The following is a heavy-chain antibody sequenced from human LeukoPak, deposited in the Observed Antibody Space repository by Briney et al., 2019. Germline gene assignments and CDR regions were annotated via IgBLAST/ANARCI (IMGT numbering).Heavy chain of an antibody. D-gene: IGHD2-15*01. J-gene: IGHJ6*03. V-gene: IGHV4-34*01. CDR3: VRGNYCSGGSCYHYYYYYMDV. Sequence: SETLSLTWAVYGGSFNGYYWSWIRQPPGKGMEWVGEINQSGSTNYNPSLKSRVTISVDMSNNQFSLKLSSVTAADTAVYYCVRGNYCSGGSCYHYYYYYMDVWGKGTTVTVSS. CDR2: INQSGST. CDR1: GGSFNGYY.